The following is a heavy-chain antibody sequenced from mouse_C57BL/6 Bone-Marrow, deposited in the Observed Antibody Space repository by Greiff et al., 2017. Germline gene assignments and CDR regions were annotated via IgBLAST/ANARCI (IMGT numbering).Heavy chain of an antibody. CDR1: GFNIKDYY. CDR2: IDPEDGET. Sequence: EVQRVESGAELVKPGASVKLSCTASGFNIKDYYMHWVKQRTEQGLEWIGRIDPEDGETKYAPKFQGKATITADTSSNTAYLQLSSLTSEDTAVYYCARPYYYGSSYEYFDVWGTGTAVTVSS. CDR3: ARPYYYGSSYEYFDV. J-gene: IGHJ1*03. V-gene: IGHV14-2*01. D-gene: IGHD1-1*01.